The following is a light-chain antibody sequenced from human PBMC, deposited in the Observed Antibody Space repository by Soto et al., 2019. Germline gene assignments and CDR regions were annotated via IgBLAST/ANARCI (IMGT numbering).Light chain of an antibody. CDR1: SSNIGAGYD. CDR2: GNS. CDR3: QSYDSSLSAYVV. Sequence: QSVLTQPSSVSGAPGQRVTISCTGSSSNIGAGYDVHWYQQFPGTAPKLLIYGNSNRPSGVPDRFSGSKSGTSASLAITGLQAEDEANYYCQSYDSSLSAYVVFGGGTKLTVL. V-gene: IGLV1-40*01. J-gene: IGLJ2*01.